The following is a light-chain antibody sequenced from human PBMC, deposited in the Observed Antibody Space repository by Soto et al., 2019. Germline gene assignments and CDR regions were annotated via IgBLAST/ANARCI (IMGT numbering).Light chain of an antibody. Sequence: DIQMTQSPATLSGSVGDRVTITCRASQTISSWLASYQQKPGKAPKLLIYKASTLKSGVPSRFSGSGSGTEFTLTISSLQPDDFATYYCQHYNSYSEAFGQGTKWIS. CDR3: QHYNSYSEA. J-gene: IGKJ1*01. CDR1: QTISSW. V-gene: IGKV1-5*03. CDR2: KAS.